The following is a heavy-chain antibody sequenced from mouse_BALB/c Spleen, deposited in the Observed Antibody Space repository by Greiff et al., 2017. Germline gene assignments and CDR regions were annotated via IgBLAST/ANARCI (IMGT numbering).Heavy chain of an antibody. Sequence: VQLQQSGAELARPGASVKLSCKASGYTFTDYYINWVKQRTGQGLEWIGEIYPGSGNTYYNEKFKGKATLTADKSSSTAYMQLSSLTSEDSAVYFCARCGITTCDYYAMDYWGQGTSVTVSS. V-gene: IGHV1-77*01. D-gene: IGHD2-4*01. J-gene: IGHJ4*01. CDR3: ARCGITTCDYYAMDY. CDR1: GYTFTDYY. CDR2: IYPGSGNT.